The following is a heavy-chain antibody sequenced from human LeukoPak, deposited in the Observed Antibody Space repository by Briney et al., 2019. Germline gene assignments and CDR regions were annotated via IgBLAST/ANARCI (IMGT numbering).Heavy chain of an antibody. CDR2: INTNTGNP. Sequence: GASVKVSCKASGYTFTKYGMNWVRQAPGQELEWMGWINTNTGNPTYAQGFTGRFVFSLDTSVSTAYLQISSLKAEDTAVYYCASSFCSGGHCYPQQTVYYFDFWGQGTLVTVSS. CDR1: GYTFTKYG. CDR3: ASSFCSGGHCYPQQTVYYFDF. D-gene: IGHD2-15*01. V-gene: IGHV7-4-1*02. J-gene: IGHJ4*02.